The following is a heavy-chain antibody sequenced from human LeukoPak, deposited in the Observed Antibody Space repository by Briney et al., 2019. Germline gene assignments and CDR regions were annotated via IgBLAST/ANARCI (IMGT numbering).Heavy chain of an antibody. CDR1: GFTVSGNY. Sequence: GGSLRLSCAASGFTVSGNYMGWVRQAPGKGREWVSVIYSGGSTYYADSVKGRFTISRDNSKNTLYLQMNSLRAEDTAVYYCARAYSGPEFYWGQGTLVTVSS. CDR3: ARAYSGPEFY. D-gene: IGHD2-15*01. V-gene: IGHV3-66*01. CDR2: IYSGGST. J-gene: IGHJ4*02.